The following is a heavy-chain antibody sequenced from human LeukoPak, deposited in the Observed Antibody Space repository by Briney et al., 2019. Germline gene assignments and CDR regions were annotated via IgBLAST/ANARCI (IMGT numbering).Heavy chain of an antibody. CDR1: GFTFSSYS. D-gene: IGHD6-19*01. V-gene: IGHV3-48*04. J-gene: IGHJ4*02. CDR3: ARLYSSGWYPSFDY. CDR2: ISSSSSTI. Sequence: GGSLRLSCAASGFTFSSYSMNWVRQAPGKGLEWVSYISSSSSTIYYANSVKGRFTISRDNAKKSLYLQMNSLRAEDTAVYYCARLYSSGWYPSFDYWGQGTLVTVSS.